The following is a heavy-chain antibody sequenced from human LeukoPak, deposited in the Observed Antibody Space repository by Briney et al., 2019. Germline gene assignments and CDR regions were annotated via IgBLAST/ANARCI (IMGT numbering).Heavy chain of an antibody. CDR3: AKDRCSGGSCYYFDY. CDR2: IRYDGSNK. D-gene: IGHD2-15*01. Sequence: PGGSLRLSCAASGFTFSSYGMHWVRRAPGKGLEGVAFIRYDGSNKYYADSVKGRFTISRDNSKNTLCLQMNSLRAEDTAVYYCAKDRCSGGSCYYFDYWGQGTLVTVSS. CDR1: GFTFSSYG. J-gene: IGHJ4*02. V-gene: IGHV3-30*02.